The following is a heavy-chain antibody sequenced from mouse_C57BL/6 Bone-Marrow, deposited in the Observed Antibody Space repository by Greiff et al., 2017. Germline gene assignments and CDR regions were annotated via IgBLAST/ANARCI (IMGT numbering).Heavy chain of an antibody. CDR1: GYTFTSYW. CDR3: ARPQGAWFAY. V-gene: IGHV1-69*01. Sequence: QVQLQQSGAELVMPGASVKLSCKASGYTFTSYWMHWVKQRPGQGLEWIGEIDPSDSYTNYNQKFKGKSTLTVDKASITAYMHLSSLTSEDSAVYYSARPQGAWFAYWGQATLVTFSA. J-gene: IGHJ3*01. CDR2: IDPSDSYT.